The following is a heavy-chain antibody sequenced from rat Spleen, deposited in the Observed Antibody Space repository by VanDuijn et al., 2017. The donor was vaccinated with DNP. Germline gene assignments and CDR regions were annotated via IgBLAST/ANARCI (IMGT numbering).Heavy chain of an antibody. CDR1: GFTFSNYD. D-gene: IGHD1-4*01. J-gene: IGHJ2*01. V-gene: IGHV5-25*01. Sequence: EVQLVESGGGLVQPGRSLKVSCAASGFTFSNYDMAWVRQAPTKGLEWVAAISTSGGTSYYRDSVKGRFTVSRGNAKSTLYLQINSLRSEDMATYYCARHVLPLRVWDYWGQGVMVTVSS. CDR3: ARHVLPLRVWDY. CDR2: ISTSGGTS.